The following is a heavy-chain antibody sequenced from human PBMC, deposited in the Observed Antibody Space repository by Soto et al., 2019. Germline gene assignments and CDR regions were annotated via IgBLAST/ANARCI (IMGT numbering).Heavy chain of an antibody. CDR3: AHRVLRTVFGLVTTTAIYFDF. CDR2: IYWDDDK. J-gene: IGHJ4*02. Sequence: QITLNESGPTVVRPTETLTLTCRFSGFSLTTSGVGVGWIRQSPGKAPEWLALIYWDDDKRYSASLKSRLNNTKDTSKNQVVLTVSDLDPTDTATYYCAHRVLRTVFGLVTTTAIYFDFWGQGTPVAVSS. CDR1: GFSLTTSGVG. D-gene: IGHD3-3*01. V-gene: IGHV2-5*02.